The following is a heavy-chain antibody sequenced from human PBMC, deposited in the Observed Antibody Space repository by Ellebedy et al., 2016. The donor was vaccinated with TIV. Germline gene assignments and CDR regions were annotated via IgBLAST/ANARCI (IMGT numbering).Heavy chain of an antibody. Sequence: GESLKISXAASGFTFSDYYMSWIRQAPGKGLEWVSYISSSSSYTNYADSVKGRFTISRDNAKNSLYLQMNSLRAEDTAVYYCARVGCSSTSCYKGYNWFDPWGQGTLVTVSS. CDR1: GFTFSDYY. CDR2: ISSSSSYT. CDR3: ARVGCSSTSCYKGYNWFDP. V-gene: IGHV3-11*05. J-gene: IGHJ5*02. D-gene: IGHD2-2*01.